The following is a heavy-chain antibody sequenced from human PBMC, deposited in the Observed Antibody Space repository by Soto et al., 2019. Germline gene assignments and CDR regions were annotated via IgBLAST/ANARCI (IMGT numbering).Heavy chain of an antibody. CDR3: ARSRSGTVFWFDY. V-gene: IGHV5-51*01. Sequence: EVQLVQSGADVKKPGESVKISCKATGFSFTTYWIAWVRQTPGKGLEWMAMIYPDDSDIRYSPSFQGQVSISADKSISTAYLQWSGLKASDTAMYYCARSRSGTVFWFDYWGQGTLVTVSS. J-gene: IGHJ4*02. CDR1: GFSFTTYW. D-gene: IGHD1-26*01. CDR2: IYPDDSDI.